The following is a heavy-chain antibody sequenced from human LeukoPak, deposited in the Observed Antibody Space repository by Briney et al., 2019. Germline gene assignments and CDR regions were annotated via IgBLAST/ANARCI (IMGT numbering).Heavy chain of an antibody. CDR2: ISWNSGSI. J-gene: IGHJ4*02. CDR1: GFTFDDYA. Sequence: GRSLRLSCAASGFTFDDYAMHWVRQAPGKGLEWVSGISWNSGSIGYADSVKGRFTISRDNAKNSLYLQMNSLRAEDTALYYCAKSRGAYYYDSSGRDYFDYWGQGTLVTVSS. D-gene: IGHD3-22*01. V-gene: IGHV3-9*01. CDR3: AKSRGAYYYDSSGRDYFDY.